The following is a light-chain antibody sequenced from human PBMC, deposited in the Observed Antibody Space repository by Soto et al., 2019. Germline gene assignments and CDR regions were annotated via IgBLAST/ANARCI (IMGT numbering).Light chain of an antibody. J-gene: IGKJ4*01. CDR2: TAS. V-gene: IGKV1-12*01. CDR3: QQGNSFPLT. Sequence: DIQMTQSPSSVSASVGDRVTNTYRASQDINTWLAWFQQKPGEAPRLLIYTASSLHSGVPSRFNGSGSGTDFTLTISSLQPEDFATYYCQQGNSFPLTFGGGTKVEIK. CDR1: QDINTW.